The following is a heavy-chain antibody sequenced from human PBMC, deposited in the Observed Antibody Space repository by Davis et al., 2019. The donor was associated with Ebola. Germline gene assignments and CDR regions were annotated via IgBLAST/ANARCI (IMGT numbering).Heavy chain of an antibody. J-gene: IGHJ1*01. CDR2: ISSSSSYI. CDR3: ARDLGSSWYFEYFQH. CDR1: GFTFSSYS. Sequence: GGSLRLSCAASGFTFSSYSMNWVRQAPGKGLEWVSSISSSSSYIYYADSVKGRFTISRDNAKNSLYLQMNSLRAEDTAVYYCARDLGSSWYFEYFQHWGQGTLVTVSS. V-gene: IGHV3-21*01. D-gene: IGHD6-13*01.